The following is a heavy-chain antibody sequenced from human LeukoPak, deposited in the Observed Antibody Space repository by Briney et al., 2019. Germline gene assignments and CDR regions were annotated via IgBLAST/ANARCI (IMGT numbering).Heavy chain of an antibody. CDR3: AAAGTYYYDSSGYRDY. V-gene: IGHV1-69*05. CDR2: IIPIFGTA. J-gene: IGHJ4*02. CDR1: GGTFSSYA. Sequence: SVKVSCKASGGTFSSYAISWVRQAPGQGLEWMGRIIPIFGTANYAQKFQGRVTIITDESTSTAYMELSSLRSEDTAVYYCAAAGTYYYDSSGYRDYWGQGTLVTVSS. D-gene: IGHD3-22*01.